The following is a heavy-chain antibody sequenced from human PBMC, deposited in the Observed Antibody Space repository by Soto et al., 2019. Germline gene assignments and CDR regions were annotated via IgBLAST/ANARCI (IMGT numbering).Heavy chain of an antibody. J-gene: IGHJ6*02. CDR1: AFTFSSYW. CDR3: ARRDQIAYYYGMDV. V-gene: IGHV3-74*01. Sequence: EVQLVESGGGLVQPGGSLRLSCAASAFTFSSYWMNWVRQAPGKGPVWVSRINSDGSSTGYADSVKGRFTISRDNAKNTLYLKMNSLSAEDTAVYYCARRDQIAYYYGMDVWGQGTTVTVSS. D-gene: IGHD2-21*01. CDR2: INSDGSST.